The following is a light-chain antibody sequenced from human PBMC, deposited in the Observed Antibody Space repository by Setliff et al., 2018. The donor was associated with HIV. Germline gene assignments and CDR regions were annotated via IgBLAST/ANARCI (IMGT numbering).Light chain of an antibody. V-gene: IGLV2-14*01. Sequence: QSVLTQPASVSASPGQSITISCTGTSGDIGAFTFVSWYQQYPGKAPKLLIYEVNERPSGVSARFSGSKSGNTASLIISGLQAEDEADYYCSSFGRNSLCVFGSGTKVHRP. CDR1: SGDIGAFTF. J-gene: IGLJ1*01. CDR3: SSFGRNSLCV. CDR2: EVN.